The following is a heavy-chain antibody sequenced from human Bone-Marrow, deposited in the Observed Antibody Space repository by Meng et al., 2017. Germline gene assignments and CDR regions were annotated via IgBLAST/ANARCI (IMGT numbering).Heavy chain of an antibody. V-gene: IGHV3-33*01. D-gene: IGHD6-19*01. Sequence: GESLKISCAASGFTFSSYGMHWVRQAPGKGLEWVAVIWYDGSNKYYADSVKGRFTISRDNSKNTLYLQMNSLRAEDTAVYYCARGGGSGWLQTNFDYWGQGTLVTVSS. CDR2: IWYDGSNK. CDR3: ARGGGSGWLQTNFDY. CDR1: GFTFSSYG. J-gene: IGHJ4*02.